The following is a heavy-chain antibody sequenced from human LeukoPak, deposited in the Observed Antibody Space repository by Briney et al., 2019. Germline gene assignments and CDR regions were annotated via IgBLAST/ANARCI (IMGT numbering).Heavy chain of an antibody. Sequence: SETLSLTCTVSGGSISCYFWSWIRQPPGKGLEWIGYIYYSGSTNYNPSLKSRVTISVDTSKNQFSLKLSSVTAADTAVYYCASLGVVTAIFDYWGQGTLVTVSS. D-gene: IGHD2-21*02. CDR2: IYYSGST. V-gene: IGHV4-59*01. CDR3: ASLGVVTAIFDY. J-gene: IGHJ4*02. CDR1: GGSISCYF.